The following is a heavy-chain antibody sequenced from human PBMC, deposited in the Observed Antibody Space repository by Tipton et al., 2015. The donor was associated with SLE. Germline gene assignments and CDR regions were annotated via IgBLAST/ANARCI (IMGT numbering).Heavy chain of an antibody. J-gene: IGHJ6*02. V-gene: IGHV4-38-2*01. D-gene: IGHD6-19*01. CDR1: GYSISSGYY. CDR2: IYHSGST. CDR3: ARIRTESSGWFTLYYYYGMDV. Sequence: TLSLTCAVSGYSISSGYYWGWIRQPPGKGLEWIGSIYHSGSTYYNPSLKSRVTISVDTSKNQFSLKLSSVTAADTAVYYCARIRTESSGWFTLYYYYGMDVWGQGTTVTVSS.